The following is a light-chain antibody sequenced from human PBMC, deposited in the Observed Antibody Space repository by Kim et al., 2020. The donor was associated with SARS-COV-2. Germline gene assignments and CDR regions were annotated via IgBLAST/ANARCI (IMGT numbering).Light chain of an antibody. CDR1: TGDVGSYNY. V-gene: IGLV2-14*03. Sequence: GRSLTIACTGTTGDVGSYNYVSWYQQHPGKAPKLMIYDVNKRPSGVSYRFSGSKSASTASLTISGLQAEDEADYYCSSYASSGILVFGGGTQLTVL. J-gene: IGLJ2*01. CDR2: DVN. CDR3: SSYASSGILV.